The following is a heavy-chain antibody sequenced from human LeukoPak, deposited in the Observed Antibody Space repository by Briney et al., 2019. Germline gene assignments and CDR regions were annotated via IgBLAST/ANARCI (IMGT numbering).Heavy chain of an antibody. CDR2: ISAYNGNT. CDR1: GYTFTSYG. Sequence: GASVKVPCKASGYTFTSYGISWVRQAPGQGLEWMGWISAYNGNTNYAQKLQGRVTMTTDTSTSTAYMELRSLRSDDTAVYYCARASITMVRGVLDPWGQGTLVTVSS. J-gene: IGHJ5*02. V-gene: IGHV1-18*04. CDR3: ARASITMVRGVLDP. D-gene: IGHD3-10*01.